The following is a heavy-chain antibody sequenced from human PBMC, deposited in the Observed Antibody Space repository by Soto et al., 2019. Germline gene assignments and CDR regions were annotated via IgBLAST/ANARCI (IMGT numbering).Heavy chain of an antibody. CDR3: ARGGLGNYVNSGIFDP. V-gene: IGHV4-30-2*01. CDR1: GGSISSGGYS. D-gene: IGHD3-10*01. CDR2: IYHSGST. J-gene: IGHJ5*02. Sequence: SETLSLTCAVSGGSISSGGYSWSWIRQPPGKGLEWIGYIYHSGSTYYNPSLKSRVTISVDRSKNQFSLKLSSVTAADTAVYYCARGGLGNYVNSGIFDPWGQGTLVTVSS.